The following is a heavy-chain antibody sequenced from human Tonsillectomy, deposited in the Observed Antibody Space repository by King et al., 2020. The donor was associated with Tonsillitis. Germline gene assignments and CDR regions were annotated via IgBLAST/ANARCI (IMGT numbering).Heavy chain of an antibody. CDR2: ISRYSDYI. Sequence: VQLVESGGGLVKPGGSLRLSCAASGFTFSDYSMNWVRQAPGKGMEWVSSISRYSDYIYYAASLTGRFTASRDNAENSLYLQINSLGAEDTAVYYCARDSWGVPFDYWGQGTLVTASS. V-gene: IGHV3-21*01. CDR1: GFTFSDYS. J-gene: IGHJ4*02. D-gene: IGHD3-10*01. CDR3: ARDSWGVPFDY.